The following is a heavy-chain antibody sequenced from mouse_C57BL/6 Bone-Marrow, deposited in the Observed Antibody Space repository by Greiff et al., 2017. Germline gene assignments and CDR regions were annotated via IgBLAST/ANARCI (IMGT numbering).Heavy chain of an antibody. CDR2: IDPSDSYT. CDR1: GYTFTSYW. J-gene: IGHJ4*01. V-gene: IGHV1-50*01. CDR3: ARSASMDY. Sequence: VQLQQPGAELVKPGASVKLSCKASGYTFTSYWMQWVKQRPGQGLEWIGEIDPSDSYTNYNQKLKGKATLTVDTSSSTAYMQLSSLTSGDSAVYYCARSASMDYWGQGTSVTVSS.